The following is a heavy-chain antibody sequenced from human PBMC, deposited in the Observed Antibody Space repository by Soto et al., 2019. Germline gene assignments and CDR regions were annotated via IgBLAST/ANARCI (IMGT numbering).Heavy chain of an antibody. CDR2: TSYDGSDK. Sequence: QVQLVESGGGVVQPGTSLRVSCVGSGFTFRSYVIHWVRQAPGKGLEWVALTSYDGSDKYYGDSVRGRFTISRDNSRNTVDLQMDSLSLEDTALYDCARWGTTGGLDVWGQGTLVSVSS. CDR1: GFTFRSYV. V-gene: IGHV3-30*19. CDR3: ARWGTTGGLDV. J-gene: IGHJ1*01. D-gene: IGHD3-16*01.